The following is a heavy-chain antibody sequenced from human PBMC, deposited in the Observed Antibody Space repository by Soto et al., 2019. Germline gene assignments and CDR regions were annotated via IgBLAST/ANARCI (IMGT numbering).Heavy chain of an antibody. CDR2: ISGSGGST. J-gene: IGHJ4*02. V-gene: IGHV3-23*01. CDR1: GFAFINYA. CDR3: AKESYSSGSNLPDW. Sequence: PGGSLRLSCAASGFAFINYAMNWVRQAPGKGLEWVSAISGSGGSTYYADSVKGRFTISRVNSKNTLYLKMNSLRADDRAVYYCAKESYSSGSNLPDWWGQGTLVTVSS. D-gene: IGHD1-26*01.